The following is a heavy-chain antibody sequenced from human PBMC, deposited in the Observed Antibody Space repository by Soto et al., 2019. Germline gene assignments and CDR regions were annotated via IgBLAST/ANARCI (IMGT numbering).Heavy chain of an antibody. V-gene: IGHV1-18*01. CDR3: VMVDNYVTPTPQDV. CDR2: ISPYTGNT. J-gene: IGHJ6*02. CDR1: GYIFVNYG. Sequence: QVQLVQSGDEVKKPGASVKVSGKASGYIFVNYGIAWVRQAPGQGLEWMGWISPYTGNTHSATKVQGRLTMTTDTSTSTAYMDLSSLTSDDTAVYYCVMVDNYVTPTPQDVWGQGTTVTVSS. D-gene: IGHD3-16*01.